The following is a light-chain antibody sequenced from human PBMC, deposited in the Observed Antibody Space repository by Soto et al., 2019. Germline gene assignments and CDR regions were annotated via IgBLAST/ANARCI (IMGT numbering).Light chain of an antibody. CDR1: QSVSGNQ. Sequence: EIVLTQSPGTLSLSPGERATLSCRASQSVSGNQLAWYQQKPGQGPRLLIYAASSRATDIPDRFSGSASGTDFTFIISRLEPEDFGMYYCHQYGSLPHTFGQWTKVESK. V-gene: IGKV3-20*01. CDR3: HQYGSLPHT. CDR2: AAS. J-gene: IGKJ2*01.